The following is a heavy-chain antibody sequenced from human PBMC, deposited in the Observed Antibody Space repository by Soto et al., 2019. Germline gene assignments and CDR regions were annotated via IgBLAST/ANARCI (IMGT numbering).Heavy chain of an antibody. D-gene: IGHD1-26*01. V-gene: IGHV4-31*03. Sequence: SETLPLTCSVSGGPFSSDSYFWSWVRQFPGKGLEWLGYISSSGTTYYNPSLRSRVIMSVDTSKNQFSLKLSSVTAADTAVYYCARDHKWDGMGVWGQGTTVTVS. CDR1: GGPFSSDSYF. J-gene: IGHJ6*02. CDR3: ARDHKWDGMGV. CDR2: ISSSGTT.